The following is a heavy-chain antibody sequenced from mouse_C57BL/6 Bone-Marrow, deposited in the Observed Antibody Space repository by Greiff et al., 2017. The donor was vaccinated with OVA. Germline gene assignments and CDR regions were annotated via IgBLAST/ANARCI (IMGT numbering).Heavy chain of an antibody. CDR1: GYTFTEYT. V-gene: IGHV1-62-2*01. CDR3: ARHGFRQIRLLSWFAY. J-gene: IGHJ3*01. CDR2: FYPGSGSI. Sequence: VQLQQSGAELVKPGASVKLSCKASGYTFTEYTIHWVKQRSGQGLEWIGWFYPGSGSIKYNEKFKDKATLTADKSSSTGYIELSSLTSEDSAVYFCARHGFRQIRLLSWFAYWGQGTLVTVSA. D-gene: IGHD3-2*02.